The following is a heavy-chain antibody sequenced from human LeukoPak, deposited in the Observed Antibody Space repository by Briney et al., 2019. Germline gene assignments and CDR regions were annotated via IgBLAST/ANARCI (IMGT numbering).Heavy chain of an antibody. D-gene: IGHD3-3*01. CDR2: INPNSGGT. CDR3: ARGRGKTIFGVVGLSYMDV. V-gene: IGHV1-2*02. CDR1: GYTLTGYY. J-gene: IGHJ6*03. Sequence: ASVKVSCKASGYTLTGYYMHWVRQAPGQGLEWMGWINPNSGGTNYAQKFQGRVTMTRDTSISTAYMELSRLRSDDTAVYYCARGRGKTIFGVVGLSYMDVWGKGTTVTVSS.